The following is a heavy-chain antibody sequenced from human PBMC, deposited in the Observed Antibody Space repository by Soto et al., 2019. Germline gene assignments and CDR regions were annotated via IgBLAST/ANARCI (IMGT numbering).Heavy chain of an antibody. J-gene: IGHJ4*02. CDR1: GFTFTTYY. D-gene: IGHD3-10*01. CDR2: IKNDGSEQ. V-gene: IGHV3-7*03. Sequence: GGSLRLSCAASGFTFTTYYMTCVRQSPWKWLEWVASIKNDGSEQYYVDSVKGRFTISRDNAKNSLYLQMNSLRAGDTALYYCSRENWFQDYWGQGTLVTVSS. CDR3: SRENWFQDY.